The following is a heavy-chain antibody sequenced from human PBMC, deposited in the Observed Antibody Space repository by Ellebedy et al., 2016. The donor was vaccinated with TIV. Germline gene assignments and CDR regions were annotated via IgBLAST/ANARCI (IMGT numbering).Heavy chain of an antibody. CDR1: GFSFSSYA. CDR3: AKDRISGDGYWVFDF. CDR2: IVGSGGSR. D-gene: IGHD5-18*01. J-gene: IGHJ4*02. V-gene: IGHV3-23*01. Sequence: GESLKISCAASGFSFSSYAMSWVRQAPGKVLEWVSGIVGSGGSRYADSVKGRFTISRDNSKSTLDLQMSSLRAEDTAVYYCAKDRISGDGYWVFDFWGQGTLVTVST.